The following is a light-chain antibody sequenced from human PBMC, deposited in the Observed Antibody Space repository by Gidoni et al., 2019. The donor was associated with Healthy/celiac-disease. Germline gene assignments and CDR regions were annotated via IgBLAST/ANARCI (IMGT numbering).Light chain of an antibody. Sequence: DIQMTQSTSSLSASVGDRVTITCRASQSISSYVNWYQPKPGKAPKLLIYAASSLQRGVPSRFSGSGAGTDFTLTIFILQPEDFATYYCQQSYSTPRTFGQETRLEIK. CDR1: QSISSY. V-gene: IGKV1-39*01. CDR3: QQSYSTPRT. J-gene: IGKJ5*01. CDR2: AAS.